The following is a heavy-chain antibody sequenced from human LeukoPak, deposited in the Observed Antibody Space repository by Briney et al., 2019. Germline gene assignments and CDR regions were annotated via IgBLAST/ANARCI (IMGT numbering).Heavy chain of an antibody. CDR1: GYTFTGYY. CDR2: INPNSGDT. Sequence: ASVKVSCKASGYTFTGYYMHWVRQAPGQGLEWMGWINPNSGDTKYAQKFQGRVTMTRDTSISTAYMELSRLRSDDTAVYYCATQMGSYLWWTDFDYWGQGTLVTVSS. D-gene: IGHD3-16*01. V-gene: IGHV1-2*02. CDR3: ATQMGSYLWWTDFDY. J-gene: IGHJ4*02.